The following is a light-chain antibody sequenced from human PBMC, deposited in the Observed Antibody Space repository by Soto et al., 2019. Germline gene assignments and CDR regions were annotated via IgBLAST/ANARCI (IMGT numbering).Light chain of an antibody. CDR3: QVWDSSSDHPV. Sequence: SYELTQPPSVSVAPGKTARITCGGNNIGGKSVHWYQQKPGQAPVLVIHVGGDRPSGIPERFSGSNSGSTATLTISRVEAGDEADYYCQVWDSSSDHPVFGGGTKLTVL. J-gene: IGLJ3*02. CDR1: NIGGKS. CDR2: VGG. V-gene: IGLV3-21*04.